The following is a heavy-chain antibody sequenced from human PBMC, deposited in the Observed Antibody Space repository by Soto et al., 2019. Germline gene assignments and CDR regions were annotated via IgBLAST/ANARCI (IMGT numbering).Heavy chain of an antibody. J-gene: IGHJ5*02. CDR2: IYYSGST. V-gene: IGHV4-39*01. D-gene: IGHD2-2*01. Sequence: QLQLQESGPGLVKPSETLSLTCTVSGGSISSSSYYWGWIRQPPGKGLEWIGSIYYSGSTYYNPSLKSRVTISVDTSKNQFSLKLSSVTAADTAVYYCARHRLNSVVPAADIPNWFDPWGQGTLVTVSS. CDR3: ARHRLNSVVPAADIPNWFDP. CDR1: GGSISSSSYY.